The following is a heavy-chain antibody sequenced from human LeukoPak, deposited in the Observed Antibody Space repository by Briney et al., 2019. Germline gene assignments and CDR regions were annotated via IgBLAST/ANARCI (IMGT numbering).Heavy chain of an antibody. CDR2: IIPIFGTA. CDR1: GGTFSSYA. D-gene: IGHD3-3*01. J-gene: IGHJ5*02. V-gene: IGHV1-69*01. CDR3: ARGGTISAGDWFDP. Sequence: SVKVSCKASGGTFSSYAVSWVRQAPGQGLEWMGGIIPIFGTANYAQKFQGRVTITADESTSTAYMELSSLRSEDTAVYYCARGGTISAGDWFDPWGQGTLVTVSS.